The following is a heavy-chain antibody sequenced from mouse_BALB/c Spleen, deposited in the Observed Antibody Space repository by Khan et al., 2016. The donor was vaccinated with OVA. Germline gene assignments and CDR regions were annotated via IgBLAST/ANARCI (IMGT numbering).Heavy chain of an antibody. J-gene: IGHJ4*01. CDR1: GFTFSSYG. Sequence: EVELVESGGDLVKPGGSLKLSCAASGFTFSSYGMSWVRQTPDKRLEWVATISSGGHYTYFPDSVRGRFTISRDNAKNTLYLQMSSLKSEDTAMYYCARTVPTAKGDYNAMTYWGQGTSVTVSS. CDR3: ARTVPTAKGDYNAMTY. V-gene: IGHV5-6*01. D-gene: IGHD1-2*01. CDR2: ISSGGHYT.